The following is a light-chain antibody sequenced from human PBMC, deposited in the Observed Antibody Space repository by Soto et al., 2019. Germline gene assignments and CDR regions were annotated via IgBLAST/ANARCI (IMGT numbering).Light chain of an antibody. Sequence: IVMAQSPATLSVSPGGRATPSCRASQSISDTLAWYQQKPGQPPRLLIYGASNRATGIPDRFSGSGSGTDFTLTISRLEPEDFAVYYRQQYGSSGTFGQGTKVDIK. J-gene: IGKJ1*01. CDR1: QSISDT. CDR2: GAS. V-gene: IGKV3-20*01. CDR3: QQYGSSGT.